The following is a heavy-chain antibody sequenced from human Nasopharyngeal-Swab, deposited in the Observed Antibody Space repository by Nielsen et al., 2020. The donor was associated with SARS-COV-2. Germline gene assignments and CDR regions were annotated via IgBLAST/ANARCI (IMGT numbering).Heavy chain of an antibody. V-gene: IGHV3-30-3*01. CDR3: ARDSENDGLFPYS. CDR1: GFIFRTSA. Sequence: GESLKISCAASGFIFRTSAMHWLRQAPGKGLEWVAITSYDGSITSYTDSVKGRFTISRDNSKKTLTLQMNSLRIEDTAVYYCARDSENDGLFPYSWGQVTLVTVSS. D-gene: IGHD5-24*01. J-gene: IGHJ4*02. CDR2: TSYDGSIT.